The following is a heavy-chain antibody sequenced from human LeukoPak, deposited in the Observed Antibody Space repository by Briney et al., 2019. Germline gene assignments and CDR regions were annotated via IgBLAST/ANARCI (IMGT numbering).Heavy chain of an antibody. J-gene: IGHJ4*02. Sequence: SVKVSCKASGYTFTGYYMHWVRQAPGQGLEWMGRIIPIFGTANYAQKFQGRVTITTDESTSTAYMELSSLRSEDTAVYYCARDMGYYGSGTFDYWGQGTLVTVSS. CDR2: IIPIFGTA. CDR3: ARDMGYYGSGTFDY. D-gene: IGHD3-10*01. CDR1: GYTFTGYY. V-gene: IGHV1-69*05.